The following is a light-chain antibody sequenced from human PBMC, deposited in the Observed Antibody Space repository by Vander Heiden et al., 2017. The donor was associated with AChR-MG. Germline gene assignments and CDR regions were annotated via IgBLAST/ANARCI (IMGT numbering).Light chain of an antibody. CDR2: DNN. CDR3: EAWDSSLSVAV. J-gene: IGLJ1*01. V-gene: IGLV1-51*01. Sequence: QSVLTQPPPVSAAPGQKVTISCSGSRSNIGNHYVSWYQQIPGSTPKLLIYDNNERPSGIPDRFSGSKSGTSATLGITGLQTGDEADYYCEAWDSSLSVAVFGTGTSVTVL. CDR1: RSNIGNHY.